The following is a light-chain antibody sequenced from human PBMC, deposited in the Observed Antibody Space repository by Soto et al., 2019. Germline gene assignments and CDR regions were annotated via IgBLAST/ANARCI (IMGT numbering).Light chain of an antibody. CDR2: GAS. CDR3: QQYGSSPLVT. CDR1: QSVSSSY. Sequence: EIVLTQSPGTLSLSPGERATLSCRASQSVSSSYLAWYQQKPGQAPRRLIYGASSTATGIPDRFSGSGSGTGFNLTISRLEPEDFAVYYCQQYGSSPLVTFGQGTRLEIK. J-gene: IGKJ5*01. V-gene: IGKV3-20*01.